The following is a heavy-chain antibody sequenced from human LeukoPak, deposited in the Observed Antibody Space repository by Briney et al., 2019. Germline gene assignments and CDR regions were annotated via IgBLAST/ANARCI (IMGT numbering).Heavy chain of an antibody. CDR3: ARGARACYGSGLKNNRFDP. CDR1: GGSISSYY. CDR2: ISYSGST. V-gene: IGHV4-59*12. Sequence: SETLSLTCTVSGGSISSYYWSWIRQPPGKGLEWIGYISYSGSTNYNPSLKSRVTISVDTSKNQFSLKLSSVTAADTAVYYCARGARACYGSGLKNNRFDPWGQGTLVTVSS. J-gene: IGHJ5*02. D-gene: IGHD3-10*01.